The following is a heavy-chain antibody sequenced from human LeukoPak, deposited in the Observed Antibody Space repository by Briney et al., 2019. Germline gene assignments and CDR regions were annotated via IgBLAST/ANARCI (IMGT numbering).Heavy chain of an antibody. Sequence: GGSLRLSCAASGFTFSSYSMNWVRQAPGKGPEWISYISHSSDTIKYADSVRGRFTISRDNAKNSLYLQVNSLRAEDTAVYYCAKDGGFWSGYGPPYFDYWGQGNLVTVSS. V-gene: IGHV3-48*04. CDR2: ISHSSDTI. D-gene: IGHD3-3*01. CDR3: AKDGGFWSGYGPPYFDY. J-gene: IGHJ4*02. CDR1: GFTFSSYS.